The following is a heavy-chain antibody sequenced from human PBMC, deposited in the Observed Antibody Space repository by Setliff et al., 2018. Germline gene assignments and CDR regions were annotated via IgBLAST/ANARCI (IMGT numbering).Heavy chain of an antibody. CDR3: ARGHVHLRGRPFHYVDV. CDR2: ITHNGVT. D-gene: IGHD3-10*01. Sequence: PSETLSLTCTVSGDSISSSRYYWAWIRQPPGKGLEWIGDITHNGVTNYKRSLRSRVTMSVDTSTNRLSLRINFLTAADTAIYYCARGHVHLRGRPFHYVDVWGKGTSVTVSS. V-gene: IGHV4-39*07. J-gene: IGHJ6*04. CDR1: GDSISSSRYY.